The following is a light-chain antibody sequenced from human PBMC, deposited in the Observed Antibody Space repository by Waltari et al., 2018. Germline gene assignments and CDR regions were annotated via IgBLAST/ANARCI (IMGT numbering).Light chain of an antibody. CDR2: GAS. V-gene: IGKV3-20*01. Sequence: EIVLTQSPGTLSLSPGERGTLSCRASQSVSRFLAWYQQNPGQAPRLLIYGASTRAIGIPDRFSGSGSGTDFSLTISRLEPEDFAVYYCQKYDRLPATFGQGTKVEIK. J-gene: IGKJ1*01. CDR3: QKYDRLPAT. CDR1: QSVSRF.